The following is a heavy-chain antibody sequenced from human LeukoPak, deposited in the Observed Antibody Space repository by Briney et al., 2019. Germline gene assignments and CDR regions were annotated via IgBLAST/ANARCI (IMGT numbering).Heavy chain of an antibody. Sequence: GGSLRLSCAASGIILSSYWMSWVRQAPGKGLEWVANIKQDGSEKYYVDSVKGRFTISRDNAKNSLYLQMNSLRAEDTAVYYCARDIRYCSSTSCYWFDPWGQGTLVTVSS. CDR2: IKQDGSEK. V-gene: IGHV3-7*01. D-gene: IGHD2-2*01. CDR1: GIILSSYW. J-gene: IGHJ5*02. CDR3: ARDIRYCSSTSCYWFDP.